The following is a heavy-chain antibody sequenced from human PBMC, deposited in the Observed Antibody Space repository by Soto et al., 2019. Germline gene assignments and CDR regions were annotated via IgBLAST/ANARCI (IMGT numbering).Heavy chain of an antibody. V-gene: IGHV3-23*01. CDR1: GFTFSSYA. Sequence: PGGSLRLSCAASGFTFSSYAMSWVRQAPGKGLEWVSAISGSGGSTYYADSVKGRFTISRDNSKNTLYLQMNSLRAEDTAVYYCARRGRYFDWLFGSFDYWGQGTLVTVSS. CDR3: ARRGRYFDWLFGSFDY. D-gene: IGHD3-9*01. CDR2: ISGSGGST. J-gene: IGHJ4*02.